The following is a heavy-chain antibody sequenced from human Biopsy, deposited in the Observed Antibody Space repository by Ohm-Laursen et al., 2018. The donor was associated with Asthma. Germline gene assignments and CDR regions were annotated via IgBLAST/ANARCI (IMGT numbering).Heavy chain of an antibody. CDR2: HDHEEGGT. CDR3: ASDFPKDYVRYNFQF. D-gene: IGHD4-17*01. CDR1: GYSLTDLF. V-gene: IGHV1-24*01. Sequence: AASVKVSCNISGYSLTDLFMHWVRQAPGQGLEWMGGHDHEEGGTVNARRFQGRVTMTEDTSTDTAYMELSSLSSDDTAVYYCASDFPKDYVRYNFQFWGQGTLVTVSS. J-gene: IGHJ4*02.